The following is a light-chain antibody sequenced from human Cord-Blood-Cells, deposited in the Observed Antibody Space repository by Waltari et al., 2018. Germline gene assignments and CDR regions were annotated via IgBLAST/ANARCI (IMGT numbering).Light chain of an antibody. CDR3: CSYAGSYV. CDR2: DVS. J-gene: IGLJ1*01. CDR1: RTDVGGYNS. V-gene: IGLV2-11*01. Sequence: QSALTQPRSVSGSPGQSVTISCTGTRTDVGGYNSVSWYQQHPGKAPKLMIYDVSKRPSGVPDRFSGSKSGNTASLTISGLQAEDEADYYCCSYAGSYVFGTGTKVTVL.